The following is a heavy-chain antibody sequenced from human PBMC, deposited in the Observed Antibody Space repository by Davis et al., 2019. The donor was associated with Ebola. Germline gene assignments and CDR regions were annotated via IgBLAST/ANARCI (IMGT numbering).Heavy chain of an antibody. CDR1: GFTFSSYA. CDR2: ISYDGSNK. Sequence: GESLKISCAASGFTFSSYAMHWVRQAPGKGLEWVAVISYDGSNKYYADSVKGRFTISRDNSKNTLYLQMNSLRAEDTAVYYCARVDSGGSPDYWGQGTLVTVSS. V-gene: IGHV3-30-3*01. D-gene: IGHD2-15*01. J-gene: IGHJ4*02. CDR3: ARVDSGGSPDY.